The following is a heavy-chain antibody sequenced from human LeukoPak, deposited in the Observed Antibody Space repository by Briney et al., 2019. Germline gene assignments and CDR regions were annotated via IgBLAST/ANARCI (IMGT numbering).Heavy chain of an antibody. D-gene: IGHD2-2*01. Sequence: GASVKVSCKASGYSFVGYGITWVRQAPGQGLEWMGWFNPENGNTNYAQKFQGRVTMTRDTSTSTVYMELSSLRSEDTAVYYCARGVRAGYCSSTSCPNWFDPWGQGTLVTVSS. V-gene: IGHV1-18*01. J-gene: IGHJ5*02. CDR3: ARGVRAGYCSSTSCPNWFDP. CDR1: GYSFVGYG. CDR2: FNPENGNT.